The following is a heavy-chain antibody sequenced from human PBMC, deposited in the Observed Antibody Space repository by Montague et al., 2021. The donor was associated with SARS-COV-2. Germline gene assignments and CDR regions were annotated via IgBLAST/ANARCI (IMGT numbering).Heavy chain of an antibody. CDR2: INHSGST. CDR3: ARQLRYYDWRADY. CDR1: GGSLSGYY. V-gene: IGHV4-34*01. D-gene: IGHD3-9*01. Sequence: SETLPLTCAVYGGSLSGYYWAWIRQTPAKGLEWIGEINHSGSTNYNPSLKSRLTISVDTSKKQFSLKLSSMTAADTAVYYCARQLRYYDWRADYWGQGTLVSVSS. J-gene: IGHJ4*02.